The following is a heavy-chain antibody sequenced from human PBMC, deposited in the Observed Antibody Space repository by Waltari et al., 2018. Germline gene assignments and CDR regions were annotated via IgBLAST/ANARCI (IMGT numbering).Heavy chain of an antibody. CDR2: INSSSGYI. J-gene: IGHJ4*02. Sequence: EVQLVESGGGLVKPGGSLRLSCAASGFTFSSYSMNWVRQAPGKGLEWVSSINSSSGYIYYADSVKGRFTISRDNAKNSLYLQMNSLRAEDTAVYYCARGGSSSSSPFDHWGQGTLVTVSS. CDR1: GFTFSSYS. V-gene: IGHV3-21*01. D-gene: IGHD6-6*01. CDR3: ARGGSSSSSPFDH.